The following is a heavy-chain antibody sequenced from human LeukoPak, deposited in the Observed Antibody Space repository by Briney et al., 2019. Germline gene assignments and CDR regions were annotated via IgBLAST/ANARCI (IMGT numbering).Heavy chain of an antibody. D-gene: IGHD2-15*01. Sequence: SETLSLTCSVSGGSISSYYWSWIRQPAGKGLEWIGRIYTSGSTNYNPSLKSRVTMSVDTSKNQFSLKLSSVTAADTAVYYCARGVCSGGSCYTYFDYWGQGTLVTVSS. CDR3: ARGVCSGGSCYTYFDY. J-gene: IGHJ4*02. CDR2: IYTSGST. V-gene: IGHV4-4*07. CDR1: GGSISSYY.